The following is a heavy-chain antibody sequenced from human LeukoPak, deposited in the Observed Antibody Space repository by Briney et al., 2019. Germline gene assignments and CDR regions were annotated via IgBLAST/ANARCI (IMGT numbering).Heavy chain of an antibody. CDR3: AREYCSSTSCYGYYGMDV. J-gene: IGHJ6*04. CDR2: IWYDGSNK. CDR1: GFTFSSYG. Sequence: GRSLRLSCAASGFTFSSYGMHWVRQAPGKGLEWVAVIWYDGSNKYYADSVKGRFTISRDNSKNTLYLQMNSLRAEDTAVYYCAREYCSSTSCYGYYGMDVWSKGTTVTVSS. V-gene: IGHV3-33*01. D-gene: IGHD2-2*01.